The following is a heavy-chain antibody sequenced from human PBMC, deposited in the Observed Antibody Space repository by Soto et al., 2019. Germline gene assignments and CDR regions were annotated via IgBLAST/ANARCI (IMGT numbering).Heavy chain of an antibody. J-gene: IGHJ4*02. V-gene: IGHV3-74*01. CDR3: ACWGHIVPVARPDFEH. CDR2: ISPDGSVV. D-gene: IGHD2-8*02. Sequence: PEGSLRLSCAASGFPFTSYWMNWVRQTPGKGLMWVSRISPDGSVVGYADSVEGRFTVSRDIAKNTLYLQMHSLRAEDTAMYYCACWGHIVPVARPDFEHWGQGTLVAVSS. CDR1: GFPFTSYW.